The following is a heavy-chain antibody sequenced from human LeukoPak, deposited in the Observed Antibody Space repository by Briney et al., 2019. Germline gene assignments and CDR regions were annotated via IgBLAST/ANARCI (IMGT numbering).Heavy chain of an antibody. CDR3: ARSASGTAGLDFQL. Sequence: ASVKVSCKASGYTFSNYYLHWVRQAPGQGLECMGRFNPNTGGANSAQNFQDRVTMTRDTSVSTAYLELTRLKSDDTAVYYCARSASGTAGLDFQLWGQGTLVTVSS. CDR1: GYTFSNYY. D-gene: IGHD3-10*01. CDR2: FNPNTGGA. V-gene: IGHV1-2*06. J-gene: IGHJ1*01.